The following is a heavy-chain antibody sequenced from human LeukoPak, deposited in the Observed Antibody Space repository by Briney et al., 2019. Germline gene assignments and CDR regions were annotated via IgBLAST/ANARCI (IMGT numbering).Heavy chain of an antibody. CDR2: INHSGST. D-gene: IGHD3-10*01. CDR1: GGSFSGYY. Sequence: SETLSLTCAVYGGSFSGYYWSWIRQPPGKGLEWIGEINHSGSTNYNPSLKSRVTISVDTSKNQFSLKLSSVTAADTAAYYCARGPGNYYGSRGQLDYWGQGTLVTVSS. CDR3: ARGPGNYYGSRGQLDY. J-gene: IGHJ4*02. V-gene: IGHV4-34*01.